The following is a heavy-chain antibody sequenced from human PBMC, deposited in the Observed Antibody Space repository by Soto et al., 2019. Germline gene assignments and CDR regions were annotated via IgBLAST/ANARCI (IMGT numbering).Heavy chain of an antibody. D-gene: IGHD6-19*01. J-gene: IGHJ4*02. CDR1: GGSISSSSYY. V-gene: IGHV4-39*01. Sequence: QLQLQESGPGLVKPSETLSLTCTVSGGSISSSSYYWGWIRQPPGKGLEWIGSIYYSGSTYYNPSLKSRVTISVDTSKNQFSLKLSSVTAADTAVYYCARHDESGYSSGWGFDYWGQGTLVTVSS. CDR3: ARHDESGYSSGWGFDY. CDR2: IYYSGST.